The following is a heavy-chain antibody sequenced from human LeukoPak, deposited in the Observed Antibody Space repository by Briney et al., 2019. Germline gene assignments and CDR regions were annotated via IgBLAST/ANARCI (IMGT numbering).Heavy chain of an antibody. Sequence: ASVKVSCKASGYTFTNYDIMWVRQATGQGPEWMGWMNSSSGNTGYAQKFQGRATMTRDTSINTAYMELHSLTSEDTAVYYCARGRGGTVVRGYLDYWGQGTLVTVSS. V-gene: IGHV1-8*01. CDR3: ARGRGGTVVRGYLDY. D-gene: IGHD3-10*01. CDR2: MNSSSGNT. CDR1: GYTFTNYD. J-gene: IGHJ4*02.